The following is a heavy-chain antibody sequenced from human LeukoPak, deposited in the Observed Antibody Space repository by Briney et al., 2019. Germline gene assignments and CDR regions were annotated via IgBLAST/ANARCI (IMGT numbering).Heavy chain of an antibody. D-gene: IGHD1-26*01. CDR3: ARGPGDSYYYFDY. Sequence: SVKVSCKASGGTFSSYAISWVRQAPGQGLEWMGRIIPILGIANYAQKFQGRVTITADKSTSTAYMELSSLRSDDTAVYYCARGPGDSYYYFDYWGQGTLVTVSS. J-gene: IGHJ4*02. V-gene: IGHV1-69*04. CDR2: IIPILGIA. CDR1: GGTFSSYA.